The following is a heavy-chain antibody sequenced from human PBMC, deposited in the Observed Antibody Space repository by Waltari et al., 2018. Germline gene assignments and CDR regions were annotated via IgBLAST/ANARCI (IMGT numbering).Heavy chain of an antibody. V-gene: IGHV1-69*01. D-gene: IGHD6-19*01. Sequence: QVQLVQSGAEVKKPGSSVKVSCKASGGTFSSYAISWVRQAPGQGLEWMGGIIPIVGTASYAQKFRGRVTITADESTSTAYMELSSLRSEDTAVYYCARRITAVAGRWDYWGQGTLVTVSS. CDR3: ARRITAVAGRWDY. CDR2: IIPIVGTA. J-gene: IGHJ4*02. CDR1: GGTFSSYA.